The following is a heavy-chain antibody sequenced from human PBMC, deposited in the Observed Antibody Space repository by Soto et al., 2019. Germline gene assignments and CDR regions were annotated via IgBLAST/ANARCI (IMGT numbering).Heavy chain of an antibody. CDR1: GGSLSAYY. CDR3: ARGRPGRSSGWYNY. V-gene: IGHV4-34*01. J-gene: IGHJ4*02. D-gene: IGHD6-19*01. Sequence: SETLSLTCAVYGGSLSAYYWSWIRQSPGKGLEWIGEINHSGSTNYNPSLKSRVTISVDTSKNQFSLRLSSVTAADTAVYYCARGRPGRSSGWYNYWGQGTLVTVSS. CDR2: INHSGST.